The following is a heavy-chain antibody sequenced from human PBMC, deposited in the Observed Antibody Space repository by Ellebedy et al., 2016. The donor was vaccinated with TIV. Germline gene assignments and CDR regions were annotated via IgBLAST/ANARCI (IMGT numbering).Heavy chain of an antibody. CDR1: GGTFSSYA. CDR2: IIPIFGTA. J-gene: IGHJ6*02. CDR3: AESGFGDQGSYYYGMDV. D-gene: IGHD3-10*01. V-gene: IGHV1-69*05. Sequence: SVKVSCXASGGTFSSYAISWVRQAPGQGLEWMGGIIPIFGTASYAQKFQGRVTMTRDTSTSTVYMELRSLRSDDTAVYYCAESGFGDQGSYYYGMDVWGQGTTVTVSS.